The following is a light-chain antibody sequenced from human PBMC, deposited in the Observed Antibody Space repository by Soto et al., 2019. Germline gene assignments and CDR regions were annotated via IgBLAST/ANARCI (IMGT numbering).Light chain of an antibody. J-gene: IGKJ1*01. Sequence: EIVMTRSPSTLSGSPVEIVRPCVMASQSVSSNLAWYRRTPVQAPRLLIYGASTRATGIPGRFSGSGSGTEFTLTITSPQSEDFAVYYCQQYNNWPPTFGQGTKVDIK. CDR3: QQYNNWPPT. CDR1: QSVSSN. CDR2: GAS. V-gene: IGKV3-15*01.